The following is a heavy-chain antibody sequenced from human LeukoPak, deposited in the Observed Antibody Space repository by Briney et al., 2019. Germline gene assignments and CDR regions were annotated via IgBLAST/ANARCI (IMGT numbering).Heavy chain of an antibody. J-gene: IGHJ3*01. CDR2: ISSSSSTI. Sequence: GGSLRLSCAASGFAFSSYSMNWVRQAPGKGLEWVSYISSSSSTIYYADSVKGRFTISRDNAKNSLYLQMNSLRAEDTAVYYCAKVFNWNDAFFWGQGTMVTVSS. CDR3: AKVFNWNDAFF. CDR1: GFAFSSYS. V-gene: IGHV3-48*01. D-gene: IGHD1-20*01.